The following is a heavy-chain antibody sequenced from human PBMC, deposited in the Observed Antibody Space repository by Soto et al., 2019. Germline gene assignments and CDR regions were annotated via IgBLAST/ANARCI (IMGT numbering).Heavy chain of an antibody. D-gene: IGHD4-17*01. J-gene: IGHJ5*02. Sequence: QVQLQESGPGLVKPSETLSLTCTVSGGSISSYYWSWIRQPPGKGLEWIGYIYYSGSTNYNPSLKTRVTISVDPSKNQFPLKLSSVTAADTAVYDCARSPPTVVHNWFDPWGKGTLVTVSS. CDR3: ARSPPTVVHNWFDP. V-gene: IGHV4-59*01. CDR2: IYYSGST. CDR1: GGSISSYY.